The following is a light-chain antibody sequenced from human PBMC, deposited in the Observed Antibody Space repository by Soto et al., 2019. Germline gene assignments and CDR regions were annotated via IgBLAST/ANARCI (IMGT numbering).Light chain of an antibody. CDR1: QSVSSN. CDR3: QQYNNWPPST. J-gene: IGKJ1*01. V-gene: IGKV3-15*01. CDR2: GAS. Sequence: EIVMTQSPATLSVSPGERATLSCRASQSVSSNLAWYQQKPGQAPRLLIYGASTRATGIPARFRGSGSGTEFTLTISSLQSEDFAVYYCQQYNNWPPSTFGQGTKVDI.